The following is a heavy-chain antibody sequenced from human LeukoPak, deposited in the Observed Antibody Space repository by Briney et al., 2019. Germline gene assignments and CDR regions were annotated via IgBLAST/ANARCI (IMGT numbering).Heavy chain of an antibody. CDR3: ARDLPYYDILTGYSARNWFDP. V-gene: IGHV4-59*01. CDR2: IYYSGST. D-gene: IGHD3-9*01. Sequence: SETLSLTCTVSGDSISSYYWSWIRQPPGKGLEWIGYIYYSGSTNYNPSLKSRVTISVDTSKNQFSLKLSSVTAADTAVYYCARDLPYYDILTGYSARNWFDPWGQGTLVTVSS. J-gene: IGHJ5*02. CDR1: GDSISSYY.